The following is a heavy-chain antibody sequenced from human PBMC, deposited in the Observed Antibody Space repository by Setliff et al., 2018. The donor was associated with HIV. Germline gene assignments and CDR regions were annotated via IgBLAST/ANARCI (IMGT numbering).Heavy chain of an antibody. V-gene: IGHV3-23*03. J-gene: IGHJ5*02. Sequence: PGESLKISCAASGFTFTDYAMNWVRQAPGKGLEWVSLIYDDGRTYYGDSVKGRFSISRDTSINTLYLHMNRLIAEDTAVYYCAKGIKWLGPWGQGTLVTVSS. CDR1: GFTFTDYA. CDR3: AKGIKWLGP. CDR2: IYDDGRT.